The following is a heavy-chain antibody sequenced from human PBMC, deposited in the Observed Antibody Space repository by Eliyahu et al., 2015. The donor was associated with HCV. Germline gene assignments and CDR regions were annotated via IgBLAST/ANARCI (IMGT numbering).Heavy chain of an antibody. CDR2: INHSGST. V-gene: IGHV4-34*01. CDR3: ARLRPDLRAQRARDYYYYYMDV. CDR1: GGSFXGYY. J-gene: IGHJ6*03. D-gene: IGHD3-10*01. Sequence: QVQLQQWGAGLLKPSETLSLTCAVYGGSFXGYYWSXIRQPPGKGLEWIGEINHSGSTNYNPSLKSRVTISVDTSKNQFSLKLSSVTAADTAVYYCARLRPDLRAQRARDYYYYYMDVWGKGTTVTVSS.